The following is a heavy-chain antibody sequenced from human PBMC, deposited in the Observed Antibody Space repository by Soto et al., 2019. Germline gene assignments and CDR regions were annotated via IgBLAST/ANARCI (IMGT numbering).Heavy chain of an antibody. Sequence: QVQLQESGPGLVKPSQTLSLTCTVSGGSISSGGYYWSWIRQHPGKGLEWIAYIYYSGSTYHNPSLKSRVTISVDTSKNQFSLKLSSVTAADTAVYYCAGVRVFDWQFDYWGQGTLVTVSS. D-gene: IGHD3-10*02. CDR2: IYYSGST. V-gene: IGHV4-31*03. J-gene: IGHJ4*02. CDR1: GGSISSGGYY. CDR3: AGVRVFDWQFDY.